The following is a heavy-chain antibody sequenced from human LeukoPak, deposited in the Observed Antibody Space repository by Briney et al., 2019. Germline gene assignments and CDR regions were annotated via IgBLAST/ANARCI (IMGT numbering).Heavy chain of an antibody. V-gene: IGHV1-69*05. Sequence: SVKVSCKASGGTFSSYAISWVRQAPGQGLEWMGGIIPIFGTANYAQKFQGRVTITTDESTSTAYMELSSLRSEDTAVYYCATAGEGSSGYYYGFGYWGQGTLVTVSS. CDR3: ATAGEGSSGYYYGFGY. CDR2: IIPIFGTA. CDR1: GGTFSSYA. J-gene: IGHJ4*02. D-gene: IGHD3-22*01.